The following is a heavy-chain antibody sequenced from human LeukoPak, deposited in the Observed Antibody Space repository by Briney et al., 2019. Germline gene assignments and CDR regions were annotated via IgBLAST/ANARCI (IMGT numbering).Heavy chain of an antibody. CDR2: IYHSGST. Sequence: SQTLSLTRAVSGGSISSGGYSWSWIRQPPGKGLEWIGYIYHSGSTYYNPSLKSRVTISVDRSKNQFSLKLSSVTAADTAVYYCARDQSGGDWFDPWGQGTLVTVSS. CDR1: GGSISSGGYS. CDR3: ARDQSGGDWFDP. D-gene: IGHD3-10*01. V-gene: IGHV4-30-2*01. J-gene: IGHJ5*02.